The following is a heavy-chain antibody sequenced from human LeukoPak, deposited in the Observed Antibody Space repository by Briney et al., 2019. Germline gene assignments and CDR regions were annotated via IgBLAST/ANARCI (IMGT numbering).Heavy chain of an antibody. CDR3: ARGLVALDY. D-gene: IGHD2-21*01. J-gene: IGHJ4*02. CDR2: IRSDGSVT. Sequence: SGGSLRLSCAASGFTFSRYWIHWVRQAPGKGLVWVSRIRSDGSVTDYADSVKGRFTISRDNAKDTRYLQMNSLRAEDTAVYYCARGLVALDYWGQGTLVTVSS. V-gene: IGHV3-74*01. CDR1: GFTFSRYW.